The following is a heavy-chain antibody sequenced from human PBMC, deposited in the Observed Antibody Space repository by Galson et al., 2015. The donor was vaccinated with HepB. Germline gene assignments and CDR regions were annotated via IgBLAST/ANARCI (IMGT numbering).Heavy chain of an antibody. CDR1: GFTFGSFV. Sequence: SLRLSCAASGFTFGSFVVGWVRQAPGKGLEWRSGISGSGNKTYYAGSLRGRFTISRENTKNTIYLLVNSLRAEDTARYYCARYAGNPKVYFDYWGKGVLVTVSS. CDR3: ARYAGNPKVYFDY. V-gene: IGHV3-23*01. CDR2: ISGSGNKT. J-gene: IGHJ4*02. D-gene: IGHD4-23*01.